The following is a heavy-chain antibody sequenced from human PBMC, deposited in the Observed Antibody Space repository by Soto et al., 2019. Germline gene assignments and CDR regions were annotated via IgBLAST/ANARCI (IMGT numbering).Heavy chain of an antibody. J-gene: IGHJ5*02. CDR2: INPHGGST. Sequence: QLVQSGGEVKQPGASVKVSCKAPRDTFTSYYINWVRQAPGQGLEWMGVINPHGGSTAYAQKFKGRVTLNRETSASTVYMEVSSLTSEDTAMYYCARSSGGNFGIIIEGTNWFAPWGQGTLVTVSS. V-gene: IGHV1-46*01. CDR3: ARSSGGNFGIIIEGTNWFAP. D-gene: IGHD1-26*01. CDR1: RDTFTSYY.